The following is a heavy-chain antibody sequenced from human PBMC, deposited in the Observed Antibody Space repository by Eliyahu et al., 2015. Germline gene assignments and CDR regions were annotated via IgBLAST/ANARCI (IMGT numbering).Heavy chain of an antibody. V-gene: IGHV3-23*01. CDR1: XFXFANSX. CDR2: ISGSGENT. Sequence: EVQLMESGGXLVQPGGSLRLSCSAXXFXFANSXMSWVRQAPGKGLXXVSTISGSGENTYYADSVKGRFTISRDNSKNTLDLQMNGLRAEDTAVYYCAKIDTSMFRFRYYYYSMDVWGQGTTVTVSS. J-gene: IGHJ6*02. CDR3: AKIDTSMFRFRYYYYSMDV. D-gene: IGHD5-18*01.